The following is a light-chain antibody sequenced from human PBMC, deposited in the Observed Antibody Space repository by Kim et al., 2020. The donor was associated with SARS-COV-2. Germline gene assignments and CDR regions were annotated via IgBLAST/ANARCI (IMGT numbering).Light chain of an antibody. V-gene: IGKV1-5*03. CDR3: QHYSRFPYT. CDR1: QMIDTW. Sequence: AAIGDRVTITCRASQMIDTWLAWYQQKPGKAPKLLIYLASTLENGVPPRFSGSGSGAEFTLTINSLQPDDFATYYCQHYSRFPYTFGQGTKVEI. J-gene: IGKJ2*01. CDR2: LAS.